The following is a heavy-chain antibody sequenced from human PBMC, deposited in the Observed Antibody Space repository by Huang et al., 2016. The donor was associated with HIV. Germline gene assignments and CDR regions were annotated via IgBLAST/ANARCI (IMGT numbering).Heavy chain of an antibody. CDR1: GYSFNDYY. Sequence: QVQLVQSGAEVKKPGASVKVTCQASGYSFNDYYIHWVRQAPGRGLEWLGWIDPESGGVKFAQTFQGRVTLTRDTSVSTANLDLSRLRSDDTAVYYCARDQSNQVSTGYLGYWGQGTPVTVSS. CDR3: ARDQSNQVSTGYLGY. V-gene: IGHV1-2*02. CDR2: IDPESGGV. D-gene: IGHD6-13*01. J-gene: IGHJ4*02.